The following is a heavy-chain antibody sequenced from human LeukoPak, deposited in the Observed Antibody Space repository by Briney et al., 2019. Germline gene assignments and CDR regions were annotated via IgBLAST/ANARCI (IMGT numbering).Heavy chain of an antibody. D-gene: IGHD6-13*01. Sequence: PSETLSLTCAVSGYSISSGYYCSWIRQPPGKGLEWIGSIYHSGSTYYNPSLKSRVTISVDTSKNQFSLKLSSVTAADTAVYYCAREWRQQLIWGQGTMVTVSS. V-gene: IGHV4-38-2*02. CDR1: GYSISSGYY. J-gene: IGHJ3*02. CDR2: IYHSGST. CDR3: AREWRQQLI.